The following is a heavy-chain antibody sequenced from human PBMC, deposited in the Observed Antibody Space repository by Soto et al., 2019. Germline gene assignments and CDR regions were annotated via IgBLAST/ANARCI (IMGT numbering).Heavy chain of an antibody. CDR3: ARASLGYCSGGSCYFKYFQH. Sequence: LSQTLSLTCAISGDSVSSNSAAWNWIRQSPSRGLEWLGRTYYRSKWYNDYAVSVKSRITINPDTSKNQFSLQLNSVTPEDTAVYYCARASLGYCSGGSCYFKYFQHWGQGTLVTVSA. CDR2: TYYRSKWYN. J-gene: IGHJ1*01. D-gene: IGHD2-15*01. CDR1: GDSVSSNSAA. V-gene: IGHV6-1*01.